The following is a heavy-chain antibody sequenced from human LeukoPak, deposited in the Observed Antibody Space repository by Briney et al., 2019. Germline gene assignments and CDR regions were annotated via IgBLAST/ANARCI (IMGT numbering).Heavy chain of an antibody. V-gene: IGHV1-45*02. J-gene: IGHJ3*02. CDR1: GGTFSSYA. D-gene: IGHD5-12*01. Sequence: SVKVSCKASGGTFSSYAISWVRQAPGQALEWMGWITPFNGNTNYAQQFQDRVTITRDRSRNTVHMELNSLRFEDTAMYYCARSPFSGDDDACAIWGQGTMVTVSS. CDR2: ITPFNGNT. CDR3: ARSPFSGDDDACAI.